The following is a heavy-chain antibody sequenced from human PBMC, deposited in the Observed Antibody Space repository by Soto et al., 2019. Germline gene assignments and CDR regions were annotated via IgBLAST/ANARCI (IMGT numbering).Heavy chain of an antibody. Sequence: PSWTLALSCAVCGACMRGFDWSWILKSAGKGLEWIGRIYATGTTDYNPSLKSRVMMSVDTSKKQFSLKLRSVTAADTAVYYCVRDGTKTLRDWFDPWGQGISVTVSS. CDR1: GACMRGFD. V-gene: IGHV4-4*07. CDR3: VRDGTKTLRDWFDP. CDR2: IYATGTT. D-gene: IGHD1-1*01. J-gene: IGHJ5*02.